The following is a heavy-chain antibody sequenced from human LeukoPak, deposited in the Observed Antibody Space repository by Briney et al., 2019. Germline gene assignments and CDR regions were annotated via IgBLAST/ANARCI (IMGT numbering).Heavy chain of an antibody. D-gene: IGHD2-15*01. CDR2: IIPMFGTA. J-gene: IGHJ4*02. V-gene: IGHV1-69*05. Sequence: ASVKVSCKASGYTFTSYYMHWVRQAPGQGLEWMGGIIPMFGTADYGQKFQGRVTIMTDESTSTGYMDLSSLRSEDTAIYYCVLGYCSGGCAWYGGDYWGQGTLVTVSS. CDR3: VLGYCSGGCAWYGGDY. CDR1: GYTFTSYY.